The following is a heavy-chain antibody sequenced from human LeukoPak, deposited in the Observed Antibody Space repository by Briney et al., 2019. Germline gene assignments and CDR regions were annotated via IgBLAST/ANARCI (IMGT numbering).Heavy chain of an antibody. CDR1: EVTMSPYY. D-gene: IGHD3/OR15-3a*01. Sequence: AETLSLTCTVSEVTMSPYYWSWVRQPPGKGLEWIGNIYYSGSTDSNPSLKSRVTFSVATSKNQFSLNLRSATAADTAMYYCARGQRGLPYWGQGILVTVSS. J-gene: IGHJ4*02. CDR2: IYYSGST. CDR3: ARGQRGLPY. V-gene: IGHV4-59*01.